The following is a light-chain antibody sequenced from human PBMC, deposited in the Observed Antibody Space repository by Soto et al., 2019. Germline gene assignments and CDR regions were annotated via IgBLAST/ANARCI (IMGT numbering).Light chain of an antibody. CDR2: GAS. J-gene: IGKJ2*01. Sequence: EMLMTQSPTTLSVSPGEGATLSCRASQSVNSNLAWYQQKPGHAPRLLIYGASTRATAIPARFSGSGSGTEFTLTIGSLQSEDSAVYYCQQYNSWPPLYTFGQGTKLEIK. CDR1: QSVNSN. CDR3: QQYNSWPPLYT. V-gene: IGKV3-15*01.